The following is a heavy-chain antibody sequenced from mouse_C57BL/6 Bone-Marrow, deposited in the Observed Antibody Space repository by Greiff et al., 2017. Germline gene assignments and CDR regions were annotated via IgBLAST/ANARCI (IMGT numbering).Heavy chain of an antibody. CDR1: GYTFTSYW. Sequence: QVQLQQPGAELVKPGASVKLSCKASGYTFTSYWMHWVKQRPGQGLEWIGMIHPNSGSTNYNEKFQSQATLTVDKSSSTAYMQLSSLTSEDSAVYCCANGSRRRYARDYGGQGTSGTVSS. V-gene: IGHV1-64*01. D-gene: IGHD1-1*01. CDR3: ANGSRRRYARDY. CDR2: IHPNSGST. J-gene: IGHJ4*01.